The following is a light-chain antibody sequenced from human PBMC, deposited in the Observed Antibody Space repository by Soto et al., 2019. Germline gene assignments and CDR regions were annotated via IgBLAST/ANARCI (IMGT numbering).Light chain of an antibody. CDR2: DAS. J-gene: IGKJ4*01. V-gene: IGKV3-20*01. CDR3: QQYGSSPLT. CDR1: QSVSSNY. Sequence: EIVLTQSPGTLSLSPGERATLSCRASQSVSSNYLAWYQQKPGQAPRFLIYDASSRATGIPDRFSGSGSGTDFTLTISRLEPADFAVYYCQQYGSSPLTFGGGTKVEIK.